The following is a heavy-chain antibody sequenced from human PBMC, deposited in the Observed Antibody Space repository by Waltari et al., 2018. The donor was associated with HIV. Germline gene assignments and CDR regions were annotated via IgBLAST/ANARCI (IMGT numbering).Heavy chain of an antibody. CDR1: GFASVSYA. CDR2: VSGSGAKS. Sequence: EVQLLESGGGLVQPGGSGRLSCAASGFASVSYAITWVRQSPERGLEWVAAVSGSGAKSFYADSVKGRFTISRDNSKNTVFLQMNSLRAADTAIYYCAKAYYENTAYYYDFWGRGTRVTVSS. J-gene: IGHJ4*02. V-gene: IGHV3-23*01. CDR3: AKAYYENTAYYYDF. D-gene: IGHD3-22*01.